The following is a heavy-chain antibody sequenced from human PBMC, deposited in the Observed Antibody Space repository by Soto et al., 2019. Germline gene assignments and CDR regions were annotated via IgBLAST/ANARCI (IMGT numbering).Heavy chain of an antibody. CDR2: IYWYEDK. J-gene: IGHJ4*02. V-gene: IGHV2-5*01. Sequence: QITLKESGPTLVKPTQPLTLTCTFSGFSLSTSGVGVGWIRQPPGAALEWLALIYWYEDKRYSPSLKSRPTITNDTSKNQVVLTMTNMDPVDTATYYSAHLIIRGAGFDYWGQGTLVTVSS. D-gene: IGHD3-10*01. CDR1: GFSLSTSGVG. CDR3: AHLIIRGAGFDY.